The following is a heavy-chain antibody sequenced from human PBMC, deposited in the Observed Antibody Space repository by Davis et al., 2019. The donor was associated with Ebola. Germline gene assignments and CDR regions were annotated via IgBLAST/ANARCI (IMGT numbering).Heavy chain of an antibody. CDR2: ISSNGGST. Sequence: GESLKISCAASGFTFSSYAMHWVRQAPGKGLEYVSAISSNGGSTYYANSVKGRFTISRDNSKNTLYLQMNSLRAGDTAVYYCARGLSGYDYYYYGMDVWGQGTTVTVSS. CDR1: GFTFSSYA. CDR3: ARGLSGYDYYYYGMDV. V-gene: IGHV3-64*01. J-gene: IGHJ6*02. D-gene: IGHD5-12*01.